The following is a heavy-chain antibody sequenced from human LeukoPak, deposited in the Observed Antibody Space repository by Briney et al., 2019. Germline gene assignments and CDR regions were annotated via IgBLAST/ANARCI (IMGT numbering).Heavy chain of an antibody. CDR1: EFSVGSNY. J-gene: IGHJ4*02. CDR3: ASSRSGWLQYNY. V-gene: IGHV3-66*01. D-gene: IGHD5-24*01. CDR2: IYSGGST. Sequence: PGGSLRLSCAASEFSVGSNYMSWVRQAPGKGLEWVSVIYSGGSTYYADSVKGRFTISRDNSKNTMYLQMNSLRAEDTAVYYCASSRSGWLQYNYWGQGTLVTVSS.